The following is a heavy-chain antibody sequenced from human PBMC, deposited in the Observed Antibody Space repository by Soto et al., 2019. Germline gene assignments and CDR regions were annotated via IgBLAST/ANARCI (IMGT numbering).Heavy chain of an antibody. Sequence: QITLKESGPTLANPTQTLTLTCTFSGFSLSTARASVAWLRQPPGKALAWLALIYWDADKRYSPSLKSRLTIPKDTSTNQVVLTLSNMAPVYTATYYCAHSRGFGELAFDLWGQGTQVTVSS. CDR3: AHSRGFGELAFDL. J-gene: IGHJ4*02. CDR2: IYWDADK. D-gene: IGHD3-10*01. CDR1: GFSLSTARAS. V-gene: IGHV2-5*02.